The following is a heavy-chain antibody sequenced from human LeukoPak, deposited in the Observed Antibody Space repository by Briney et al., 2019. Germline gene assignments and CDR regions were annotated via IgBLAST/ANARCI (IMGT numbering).Heavy chain of an antibody. CDR2: IYYSGST. CDR3: ASIVLFGVVFFDY. D-gene: IGHD3-3*01. Sequence: SETLSLTCTVSGGSISSGDYYWSWIRQPPGKGLEWIGYIYYSGSTYYNPSLKSRVTISVDTSQNQFSLKLSSVTAADTAVYYCASIVLFGVVFFDYWGQGTLVTVSS. V-gene: IGHV4-30-4*08. CDR1: GGSISSGDYY. J-gene: IGHJ4*02.